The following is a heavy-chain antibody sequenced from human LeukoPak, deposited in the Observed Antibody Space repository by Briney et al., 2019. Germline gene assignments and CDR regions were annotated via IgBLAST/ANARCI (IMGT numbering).Heavy chain of an antibody. V-gene: IGHV3-11*01. D-gene: IGHD2-2*01. Sequence: PGGSLRLTCAACGFTFSDYYMICIRQAPGKGLEWVPYISGSGSTIDNADSEKGRFTISRDNAKNSLYLQMNSLRAEDTAVYYCASSVGYCGSTSCPNYYGMDDWGQGTTVTVSS. CDR3: ASSVGYCGSTSCPNYYGMDD. J-gene: IGHJ6*02. CDR1: GFTFSDYY. CDR2: ISGSGSTI.